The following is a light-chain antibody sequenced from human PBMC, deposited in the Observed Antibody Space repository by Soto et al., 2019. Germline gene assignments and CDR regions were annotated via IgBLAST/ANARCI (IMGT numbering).Light chain of an antibody. CDR1: QSLVHSDGNTY. CDR2: KVS. Sequence: DVVMTQSPLSLPVTLGQPASISCRSSQSLVHSDGNTYLSWFQQRPGQSPRRLLYKVSNRDSGVPDRFRGSGSGTDFTLKISRVEAEDVGIYYCMQATRWPWTFGQGTKVEIE. CDR3: MQATRWPWT. V-gene: IGKV2-30*02. J-gene: IGKJ1*01.